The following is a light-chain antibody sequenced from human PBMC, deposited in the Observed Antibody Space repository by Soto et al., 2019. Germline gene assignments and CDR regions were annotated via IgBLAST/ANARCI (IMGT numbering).Light chain of an antibody. CDR3: SPSAGSNNWGV. J-gene: IGLJ3*02. Sequence: QSVLTQPPSASGSPGQSVTISCTGTRSDVGSYDYVSWYQQHPGKAPKLMIYEVSKRPSGVPDRFSGSKSGNTASLTVSGLQAEDEADYYCSPSAGSNNWGVFGGGTKVTV. V-gene: IGLV2-8*01. CDR2: EVS. CDR1: RSDVGSYDY.